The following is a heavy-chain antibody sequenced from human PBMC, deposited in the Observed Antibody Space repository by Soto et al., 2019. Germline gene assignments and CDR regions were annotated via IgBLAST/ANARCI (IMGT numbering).Heavy chain of an antibody. CDR2: ISYDGSNK. Sequence: QVQLVESGGGVVQPGRSLRLSCAASGFTFSSYGMHWVRQAPGKGLEWVAVISYDGSNKYYADSVKGRFTISRDNSKNTLYLQMNSLRAEDTAMYYCAKGATTAAGYFDYWGQGTLVTVSS. V-gene: IGHV3-30*18. D-gene: IGHD6-13*01. CDR1: GFTFSSYG. CDR3: AKGATTAAGYFDY. J-gene: IGHJ4*02.